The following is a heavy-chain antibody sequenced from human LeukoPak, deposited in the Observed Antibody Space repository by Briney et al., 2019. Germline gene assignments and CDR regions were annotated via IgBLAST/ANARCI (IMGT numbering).Heavy chain of an antibody. CDR3: AKDSAYYYDSSGYSDY. Sequence: GTSLRLSCAASGFTFTNSAMHWVRQAPGKGLEWVAVIWSDGSKTYYADSVKGRFTISRDNAKNSLYLQMNSLRAEDTALYYCAKDSAYYYDSSGYSDYWGQGTLVTVSS. CDR1: GFTFTNSA. J-gene: IGHJ4*02. D-gene: IGHD3-22*01. V-gene: IGHV3-33*03. CDR2: IWSDGSKT.